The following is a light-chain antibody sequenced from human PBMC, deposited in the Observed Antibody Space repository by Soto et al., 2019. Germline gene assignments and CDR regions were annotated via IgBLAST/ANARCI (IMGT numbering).Light chain of an antibody. V-gene: IGKV3-20*01. CDR1: QTVSTNY. CDR3: QQYGSSPRT. CDR2: GAS. Sequence: EIVLTQSPGTLSLSPGERATLSCRASQTVSTNYLAWYQQKPGQAPRLLIYGASSRATGLPDRFSGSGSGTDFILTISRLEPEDFAVYYCQQYGSSPRTFGQGTKLEIK. J-gene: IGKJ2*01.